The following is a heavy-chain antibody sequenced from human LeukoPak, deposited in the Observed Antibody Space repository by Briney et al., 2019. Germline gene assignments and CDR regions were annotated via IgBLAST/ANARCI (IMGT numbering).Heavy chain of an antibody. CDR3: AKEGDISSSWYLSNYFDY. J-gene: IGHJ4*02. D-gene: IGHD6-13*01. Sequence: GGSLRLFCAASGFTFRAYGTHWVRQAPGKGLEWVAIISYDGSNTYYADSVKGRFTISRDNSKNTLYLQMDSLRAEDTAVYYCAKEGDISSSWYLSNYFDYWGQGTLVTVSS. CDR1: GFTFRAYG. CDR2: ISYDGSNT. V-gene: IGHV3-30*18.